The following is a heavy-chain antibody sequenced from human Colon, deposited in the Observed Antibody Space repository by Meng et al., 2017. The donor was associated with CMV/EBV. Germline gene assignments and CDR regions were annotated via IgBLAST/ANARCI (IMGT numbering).Heavy chain of an antibody. CDR2: MSGSSSYV. D-gene: IGHD3-22*01. Sequence: FTFSSYSMNWVRRAPRKGVEGGSSMSGSSSYVYYADTMEGRFTITRDNAKNSLYLQMNSLRAEDTAVYYCARGIVGITMIVVVPFDYWGQGTLVTVSS. CDR3: ARGIVGITMIVVVPFDY. J-gene: IGHJ4*02. V-gene: IGHV3-21*01. CDR1: FTFSSYS.